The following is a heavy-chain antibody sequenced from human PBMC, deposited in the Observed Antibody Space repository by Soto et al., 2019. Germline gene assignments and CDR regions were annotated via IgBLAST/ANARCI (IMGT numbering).Heavy chain of an antibody. J-gene: IGHJ4*02. Sequence: QVQLVQSGAEVKKPGASVKVSCKASGYTFTSYGISWVRQAPGQGLEWMGWISAYNGNTNYAQKLQGRVTMTTDTSTSTAYMELGSLRSDDTAVYYCARRRDSDDYGDYVLDYWGQGTLVTVSS. V-gene: IGHV1-18*01. CDR1: GYTFTSYG. CDR3: ARRRDSDDYGDYVLDY. CDR2: ISAYNGNT. D-gene: IGHD4-17*01.